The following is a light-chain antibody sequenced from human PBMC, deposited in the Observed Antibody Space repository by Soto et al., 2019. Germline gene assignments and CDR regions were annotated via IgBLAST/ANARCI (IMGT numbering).Light chain of an antibody. CDR3: QQGYSNPWT. V-gene: IGKV1-39*01. CDR2: AAS. Sequence: IQITQSPSSLSASIGDRVTITCRPSQTVNTYLHWYQQKPGKAPKLLIYAASNLQSGVPSRFSGSGSGTNFTLSLNSLQPEDFATYYCQQGYSNPWTFGQGTKVDI. J-gene: IGKJ1*01. CDR1: QTVNTY.